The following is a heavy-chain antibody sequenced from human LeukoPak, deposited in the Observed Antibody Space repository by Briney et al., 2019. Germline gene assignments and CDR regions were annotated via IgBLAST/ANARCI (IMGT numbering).Heavy chain of an antibody. CDR3: ARDSGSSWYPTYYYYMDV. D-gene: IGHD6-13*01. Sequence: SETLSLTCTVSGGSINSYQWIWIRQPPGKGLEWIGYIYYSGSTNYNPSLKSRVTISVDTSKNQFSLKLSSVTAADTAVYYCARDSGSSWYPTYYYYMDVWGKGTTVTVSS. CDR2: IYYSGST. V-gene: IGHV4-59*01. CDR1: GGSINSYQ. J-gene: IGHJ6*03.